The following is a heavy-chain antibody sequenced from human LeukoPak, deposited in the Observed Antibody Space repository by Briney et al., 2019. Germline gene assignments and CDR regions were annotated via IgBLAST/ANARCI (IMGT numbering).Heavy chain of an antibody. J-gene: IGHJ3*02. CDR2: IYYSGST. CDR1: GDSISSYY. Sequence: PSETLSLTCSVYGDSISSYYWSWLRQPPGKGLEWVGYIYYSGSTNYNPSLKSRVTISVDTSKNQFSLKLSSVTAADTAVYYCARHMSGYSGYVAFDIWGQGTMVTVSS. CDR3: ARHMSGYSGYVAFDI. D-gene: IGHD5-12*01. V-gene: IGHV4-59*08.